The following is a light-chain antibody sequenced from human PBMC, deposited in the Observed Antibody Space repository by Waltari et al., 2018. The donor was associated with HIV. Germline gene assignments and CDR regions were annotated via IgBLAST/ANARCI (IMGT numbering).Light chain of an antibody. CDR1: RRELGGYYS. V-gene: IGLV2-14*01. CDR3: SSYTSSSTPYV. J-gene: IGLJ1*01. Sequence: SALPQPASVSGSAGQSVTISCTGPRRELGGYYSVSWYQQHPGKAPKLMIYEVSILPSGVSNRFSGSKSGNTAALTISELQAEDEADYYCSSYTSSSTPYVFGTGTKVTVL. CDR2: EVS.